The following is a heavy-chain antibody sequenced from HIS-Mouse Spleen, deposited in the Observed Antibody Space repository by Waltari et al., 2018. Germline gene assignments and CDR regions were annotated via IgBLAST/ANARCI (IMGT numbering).Heavy chain of an antibody. J-gene: IGHJ2*01. D-gene: IGHD6-13*01. V-gene: IGHV4-39*07. CDR1: GGSIRSSSYY. Sequence: QLQLQESGPGLVKPSETLSLTCTVSGGSIRSSSYYWVWLRQPPGKGLEWIGGIYYSGSTYYNPSLKSRVTISVDTSKNQFSLKLSSVTAADTAVYYCAREIPYSSSWYDWYFDLWGRGTLVTVSS. CDR2: IYYSGST. CDR3: AREIPYSSSWYDWYFDL.